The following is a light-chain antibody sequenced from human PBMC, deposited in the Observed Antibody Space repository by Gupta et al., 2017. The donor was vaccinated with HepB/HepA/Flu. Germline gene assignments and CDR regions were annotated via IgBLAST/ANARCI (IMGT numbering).Light chain of an antibody. CDR2: AAS. V-gene: IGKV1-39*01. J-gene: IGKJ1*01. CDR3: QQSSINP. Sequence: DIQMTQSPSSLSASVGDRVTITCRASQSISSYLNWYQQKPGKAPKLLIYAASSLQSGGTSRFSGSGAGTDFTLTSRRREYEDFDTYDNQQSSINPFGRGTKVEIK. CDR1: QSISSY.